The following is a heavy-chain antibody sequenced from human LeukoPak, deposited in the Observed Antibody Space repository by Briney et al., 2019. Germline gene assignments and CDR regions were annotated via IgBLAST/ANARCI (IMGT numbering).Heavy chain of an antibody. D-gene: IGHD6-13*01. CDR3: AKDIFPYSSRGFYAFDI. J-gene: IGHJ3*02. CDR1: GFTLSNYW. V-gene: IGHV3-7*03. Sequence: PGGSLRLSCAASGFTLSNYWMSWVRQAPGKGLEWVANIKQDGSEKYYVDSVKGRFTISRDNAKNSLYLQMNSLRAEDTALYYCAKDIFPYSSRGFYAFDIWGQGTMVTVSS. CDR2: IKQDGSEK.